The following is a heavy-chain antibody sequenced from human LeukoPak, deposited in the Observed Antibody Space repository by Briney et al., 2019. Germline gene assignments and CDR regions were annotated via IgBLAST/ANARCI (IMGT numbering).Heavy chain of an antibody. Sequence: SETLSLTCTVAGGSVSSYFWSWIRQPPGEGLEWIGYISYSGTTNYNPSLKSRVTISVDTSKNQFSLRLSSVTAADTAIYYCASTGELLGVQYFDYWGQGTLVTVSS. V-gene: IGHV4-59*02. CDR3: ASTGELLGVQYFDY. J-gene: IGHJ4*02. CDR1: GGSVSSYF. CDR2: ISYSGTT. D-gene: IGHD1-26*01.